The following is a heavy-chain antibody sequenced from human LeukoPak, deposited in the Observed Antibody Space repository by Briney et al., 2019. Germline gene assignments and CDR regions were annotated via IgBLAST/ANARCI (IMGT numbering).Heavy chain of an antibody. J-gene: IGHJ6*02. CDR1: GYSFTSYW. CDR3: SRQAYYYGMDV. Sequence: GESLKISCKGSGYSFTSYWIGWVRQMPGKGLEWMGIIYPGDSDTRYSPSFQGQVTISADKSISTAYLQLSSLKASDTAMYSCSRQAYYYGMDVWGQGTTVTVSS. CDR2: IYPGDSDT. V-gene: IGHV5-51*01.